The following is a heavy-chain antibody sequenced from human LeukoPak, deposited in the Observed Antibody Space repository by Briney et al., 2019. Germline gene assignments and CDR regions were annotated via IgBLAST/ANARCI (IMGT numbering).Heavy chain of an antibody. D-gene: IGHD5-24*01. Sequence: ASVKVSXKASGYTFNGYYMHWVRQAPGQGLEWMGRINPNSGGTKYAQKFQGRVTMTRDTSISTAYMEMNSLRSDDTAAYYCARDLGRDGYNRFDYWGQGTLVTVSS. CDR2: INPNSGGT. CDR1: GYTFNGYY. V-gene: IGHV1-2*06. J-gene: IGHJ4*02. CDR3: ARDLGRDGYNRFDY.